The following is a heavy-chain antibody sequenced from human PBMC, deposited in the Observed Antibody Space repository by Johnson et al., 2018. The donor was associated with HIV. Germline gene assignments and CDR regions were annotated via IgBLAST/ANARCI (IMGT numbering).Heavy chain of an antibody. CDR1: GFTFSSYG. CDR3: ATDHAEGCGPRTSARPCNAFDI. Sequence: QVQLVESGGGVVQPGRSLRLSCVASGFTFSSYGMNWVRQAPGKGLEWVAVISYDGSDKYYADSVKGRFTISRDNSKNTLYLQMNSLRAEDTAVYYCATDHAEGCGPRTSARPCNAFDIWGQGTMVTVSS. D-gene: IGHD1-1*01. V-gene: IGHV3-30*03. J-gene: IGHJ3*02. CDR2: ISYDGSDK.